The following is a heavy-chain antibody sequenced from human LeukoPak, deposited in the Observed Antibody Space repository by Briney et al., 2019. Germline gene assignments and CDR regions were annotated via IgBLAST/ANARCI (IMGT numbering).Heavy chain of an antibody. CDR2: MQHSGNT. CDR1: GAPISTNNW. J-gene: IGHJ6*04. CDR3: ARDVGARLPNV. Sequence: PSGTLSLTCVVCGAPISTNNWWNWIRQPPGKGLEWIGEMQHSGNTNYNASLKSRVTISLDKTKTQLSLKLPSVTAADTSVYYCARDVGARLPNVWGKGTMVTVSS. D-gene: IGHD2-15*01. V-gene: IGHV4-4*02.